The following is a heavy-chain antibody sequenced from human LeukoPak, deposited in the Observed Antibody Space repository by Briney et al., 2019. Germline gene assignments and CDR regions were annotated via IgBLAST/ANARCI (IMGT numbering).Heavy chain of an antibody. CDR1: GYTFTSYG. J-gene: IGHJ4*02. V-gene: IGHV1-18*01. D-gene: IGHD1-26*01. CDR3: ARDLGHSSGSYLERGYYFDY. CDR2: ISAYNGNT. Sequence: GASVNVSYKASGYTFTSYGISWVRQAPGQGLEWMGWISAYNGNTNYAQKFQGRVTIAADESTSTAYMELSSLRSEDTAVYYCARDLGHSSGSYLERGYYFDYWGQGTLVTVSS.